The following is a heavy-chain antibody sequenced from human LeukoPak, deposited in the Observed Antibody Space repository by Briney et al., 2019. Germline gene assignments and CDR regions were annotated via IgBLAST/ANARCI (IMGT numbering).Heavy chain of an antibody. CDR2: IYYSGST. Sequence: PSETLSLTCTVSGGSINSYCWSWIRQPPGKGLEWIGYIYYSGSTNYSPSLKGRVTISVDTSKNQFSLKLSSVTAADTAVYYCARGLAAAGTSYFDYWGQGTLVTVSS. J-gene: IGHJ4*02. V-gene: IGHV4-59*01. D-gene: IGHD6-13*01. CDR1: GGSINSYC. CDR3: ARGLAAAGTSYFDY.